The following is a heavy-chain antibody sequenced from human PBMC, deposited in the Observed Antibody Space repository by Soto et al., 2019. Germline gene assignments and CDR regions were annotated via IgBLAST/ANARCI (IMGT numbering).Heavy chain of an antibody. Sequence: SETLSLTCAVSGYSISSGYYWGWIRQPPGKGLEWIGSIYQSGSTYYNPSLKSRVTISVDTSKNQFSLKLSSVTAADTAVYYCARDNYDFWSGTNYYGMDVWGQGTTVTVSS. V-gene: IGHV4-38-2*02. CDR2: IYQSGST. J-gene: IGHJ6*02. CDR1: GYSISSGYY. D-gene: IGHD3-3*01. CDR3: ARDNYDFWSGTNYYGMDV.